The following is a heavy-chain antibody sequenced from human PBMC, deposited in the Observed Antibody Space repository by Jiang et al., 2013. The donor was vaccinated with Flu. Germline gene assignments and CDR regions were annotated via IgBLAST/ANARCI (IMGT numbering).Heavy chain of an antibody. J-gene: IGHJ5*02. D-gene: IGHD6-13*01. CDR2: IYYSGST. V-gene: IGHV4-61*01. Sequence: GLVKPSQTLSLTCTVSGGSISSGSYYWSWIRQPPGKGLEWIGYIYYSGSTNYNPSLKSRVTISVDTSKNQFSLKLSSVTAADTAVYYCARGARYSSSWSSGDWFDPWGQGTLVTVSS. CDR3: ARGARYSSSWSSGDWFDP. CDR1: GGSISSGSYY.